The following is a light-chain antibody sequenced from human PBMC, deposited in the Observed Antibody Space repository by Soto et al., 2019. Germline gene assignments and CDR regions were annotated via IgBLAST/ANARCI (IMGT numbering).Light chain of an antibody. CDR3: QQYGGVPFT. V-gene: IGKV3-20*01. CDR2: GAS. CDR1: QSVTSNY. J-gene: IGKJ3*01. Sequence: EVVLTQSPGTLSLSPGERATLSCRASQSVTSNYLAWYQQKPGQAPRLLIYGASSRATGIPGRFSGSGSGTDFTRTISILEPEDFAVYYCQQYGGVPFTFGPGTKVDIK.